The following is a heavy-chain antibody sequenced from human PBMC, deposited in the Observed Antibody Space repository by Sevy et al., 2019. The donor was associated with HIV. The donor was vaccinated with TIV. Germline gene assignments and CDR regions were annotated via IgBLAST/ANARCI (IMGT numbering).Heavy chain of an antibody. D-gene: IGHD3-10*01. J-gene: IGHJ6*02. CDR1: GGSVSSGSYY. V-gene: IGHV4-61*01. CDR3: ARGYGIWFVELSVYYYYYGMDV. CDR2: IYYSGSP. Sequence: SETLSLTCTVSGGSVSSGSYYWSWTRQRPGKGLEWIWYIYYSGSPNYNPSLKSRVTISVDTSKNQFSLKLSSVTAADTAVYYCARGYGIWFVELSVYYYYYGMDVWGQGTTVTVSS.